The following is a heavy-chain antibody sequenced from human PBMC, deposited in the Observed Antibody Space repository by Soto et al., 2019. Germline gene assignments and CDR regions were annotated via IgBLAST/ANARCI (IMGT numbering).Heavy chain of an antibody. V-gene: IGHV5-51*01. D-gene: IGHD3-22*01. Sequence: GESLKISCRTSGYRFTSYWIAWVRQMPGKGLEWMGIIFPSDSDTRYSPSFQGQVTISADRSTSTVFLQWASLEASDTAVYFCARKDKSGYFNWFDPWGQGTLVTVSS. J-gene: IGHJ5*02. CDR1: GYRFTSYW. CDR2: IFPSDSDT. CDR3: ARKDKSGYFNWFDP.